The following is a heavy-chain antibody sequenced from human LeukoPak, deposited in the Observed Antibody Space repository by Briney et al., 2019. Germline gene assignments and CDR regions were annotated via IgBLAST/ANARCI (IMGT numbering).Heavy chain of an antibody. CDR2: IYSGGST. Sequence: PGGSLRLSCAASGFTVSSNYMSWVRQAPGKGLEWVSVIYSGGSTYYADSVKGRFTISRDNSKNTLYLQMNSLRAEDTAVYYCARANGAHRTTAYYYGMDVWRQGTTVTVS. V-gene: IGHV3-53*05. D-gene: IGHD1-1*01. CDR1: GFTVSSNY. J-gene: IGHJ6*02. CDR3: ARANGAHRTTAYYYGMDV.